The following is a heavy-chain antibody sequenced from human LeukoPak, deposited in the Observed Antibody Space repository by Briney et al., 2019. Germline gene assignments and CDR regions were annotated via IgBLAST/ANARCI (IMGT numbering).Heavy chain of an antibody. CDR1: GFTFSTYA. V-gene: IGHV3-23*01. CDR2: FGGSGGTI. Sequence: GGSLRLSCAASGFTFSTYAMSWVRQAPGKGLEWVSHFGGSGGTIYYADSVRGRFTISRDSSKNTLYLQMNSLRAEDTAVYYCAKSDCGGDCHLLDYWGQGTLVTVSS. CDR3: AKSDCGGDCHLLDY. D-gene: IGHD2-21*02. J-gene: IGHJ4*02.